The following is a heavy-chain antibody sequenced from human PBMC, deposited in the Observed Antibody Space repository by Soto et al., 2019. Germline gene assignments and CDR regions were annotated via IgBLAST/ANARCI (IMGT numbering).Heavy chain of an antibody. J-gene: IGHJ5*02. CDR1: VWSFRFYY. V-gene: IGHV4-34*01. CDR3: ARGRRSQWLVPGVWFDP. D-gene: IGHD6-19*01. CDR2: INHSGST. Sequence: SETLSLTWAVYVWSFRFYYWSWIRQPPVKGLEWIGEINHSGSTNYNPSLKSRVTISVDTSKNQFSLKLSSVTAADTAVYYCARGRRSQWLVPGVWFDPWGQGTLVTVSS.